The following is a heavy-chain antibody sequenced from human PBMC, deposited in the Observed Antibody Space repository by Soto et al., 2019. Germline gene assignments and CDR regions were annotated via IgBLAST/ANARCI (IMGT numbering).Heavy chain of an antibody. CDR1: GGSISGYY. CDR2: MYNTGST. CDR3: ARDLWGYCGTDCYPLDV. D-gene: IGHD2-21*02. J-gene: IGHJ6*02. Sequence: SDSLSLTSTLSGGSISGYYWSWIRQPPGKGLEWIGYMYNTGSTVYNPSFKSRVTISVDTSKNQFSLKLNSVTAADTAVYYCARDLWGYCGTDCYPLDVWGQGTTVS. V-gene: IGHV4-59*01.